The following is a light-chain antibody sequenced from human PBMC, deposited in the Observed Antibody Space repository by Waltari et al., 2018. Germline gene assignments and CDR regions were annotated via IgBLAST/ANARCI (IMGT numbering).Light chain of an antibody. Sequence: QSALTQPASVSGSPGQSITIFCTGTSSDVGFYNYVPWYQQPPGKAPKLIIYEVTNRPSGISNRFSGSKSGNTASLTISGLQAEDEADYYCSSFTTSRTYVFGIGTKVTVL. J-gene: IGLJ1*01. CDR3: SSFTTSRTYV. V-gene: IGLV2-14*01. CDR2: EVT. CDR1: SSDVGFYNY.